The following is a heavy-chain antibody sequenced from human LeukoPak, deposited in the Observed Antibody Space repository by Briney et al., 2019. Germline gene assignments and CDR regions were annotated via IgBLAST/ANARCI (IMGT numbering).Heavy chain of an antibody. D-gene: IGHD3-10*01. V-gene: IGHV4-4*07. CDR2: IYTSGST. CDR3: ARERRITMVRGEYYFDY. CDR1: GGSISSYY. Sequence: SETLSLTCTVSGGSISSYYWSWIRQPAGKGLEWIGRIYTSGSTNYNPSLKSRVTISVDTSKNQFSLKLSSVTAADTAVYYCARERRITMVRGEYYFDYWGQGTLVTVSS. J-gene: IGHJ4*02.